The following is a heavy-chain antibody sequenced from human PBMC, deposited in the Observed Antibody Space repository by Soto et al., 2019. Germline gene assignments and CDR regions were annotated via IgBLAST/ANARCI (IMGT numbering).Heavy chain of an antibody. CDR2: IYYSGGT. V-gene: IGHV4-30-4*01. D-gene: IGHD2-2*01. J-gene: IGHJ5*02. CDR3: ARLVQLPQGRWFDP. CDR1: GGSISSGGYY. Sequence: PSETLSLTCTVSGGSISSGGYYWSWIRQPPGKGLEWIGYIYYSGGTYYNPSLKSRVTISVDTSKNQFSLKLSSVTAADTAVYYCARLVQLPQGRWFDPWGQGTLVTVSS.